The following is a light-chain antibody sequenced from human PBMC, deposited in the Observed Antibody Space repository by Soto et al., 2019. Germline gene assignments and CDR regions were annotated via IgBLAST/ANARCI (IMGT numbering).Light chain of an antibody. CDR2: HVT. J-gene: IGLJ1*01. CDR1: SVDVGDYNS. CDR3: SSYSHSPPSYV. V-gene: IGLV2-14*03. Sequence: QSGLTQPASVSGSPGQSITISCTGSSVDVGDYNSVSWYQQHPGKAPKVMIYHVTIRASGVSNRFSGTKSGNTASLTISGLQAEDEADYYCSSYSHSPPSYVFGTGTKVTVL.